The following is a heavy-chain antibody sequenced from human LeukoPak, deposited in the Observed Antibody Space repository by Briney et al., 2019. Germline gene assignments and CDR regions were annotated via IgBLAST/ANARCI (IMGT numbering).Heavy chain of an antibody. Sequence: SETLSLTCTVSGYSISSGYYWGWIRQPPGKGLEWIGSIYHSGSTYYNPSLKSRVTISVDTSKNQFSLKLSSVTAADTAVYYCARDFRGGGYYYYMDVWGKGTRSPSP. D-gene: IGHD3-10*01. CDR3: ARDFRGGGYYYYMDV. CDR2: IYHSGST. CDR1: GYSISSGYY. J-gene: IGHJ6*03. V-gene: IGHV4-38-2*02.